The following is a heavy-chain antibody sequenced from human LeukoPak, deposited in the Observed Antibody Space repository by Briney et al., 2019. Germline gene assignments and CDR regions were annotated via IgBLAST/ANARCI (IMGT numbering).Heavy chain of an antibody. V-gene: IGHV1-2*02. J-gene: IGHJ6*02. Sequence: ASVKVSCKASGYTFTGYYMHWVRQAPGQGLEWMGWINPNSGGTNYAQKFQGRVTMTRDTSISTAYMELSRLRSDDTAVYYCARSWAFSSGWSNYYYYGMDVWGQGTTVTVSS. CDR3: ARSWAFSSGWSNYYYYGMDV. CDR1: GYTFTGYY. CDR2: INPNSGGT. D-gene: IGHD6-19*01.